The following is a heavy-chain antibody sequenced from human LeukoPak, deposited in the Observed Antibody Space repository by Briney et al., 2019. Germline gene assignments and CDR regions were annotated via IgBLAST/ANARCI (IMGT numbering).Heavy chain of an antibody. CDR1: TFSSYA. CDR3: ARRLYDFWSGYYSNWFDP. V-gene: IGHV4-39*01. Sequence: TFSSYAMSWVRQAPGKGLEWIGSIYYSGSTYYNPSLKSRVTISVDTSKNQFSLKLSSVTPADTAVYYCARRLYDFWSGYYSNWFDPWGQGTLVTVSS. J-gene: IGHJ5*02. CDR2: IYYSGST. D-gene: IGHD3-3*01.